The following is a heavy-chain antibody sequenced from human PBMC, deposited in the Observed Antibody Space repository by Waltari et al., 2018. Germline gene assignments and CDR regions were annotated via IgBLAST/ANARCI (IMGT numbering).Heavy chain of an antibody. CDR2: ISSSSSYI. J-gene: IGHJ3*02. CDR1: GFTFSIYS. CDR3: ARDSYSWAFDI. D-gene: IGHD1-26*01. Sequence: EVQLVESGGGLVKPGGSLRLSCAPSGFTFSIYSMNWVRQAPGKGLEWVSSISSSSSYIYYADSVKGRFTISRDNAKNSLYLQMNSLRAEDTAVYYCARDSYSWAFDIWGQGTMVTVSS. V-gene: IGHV3-21*01.